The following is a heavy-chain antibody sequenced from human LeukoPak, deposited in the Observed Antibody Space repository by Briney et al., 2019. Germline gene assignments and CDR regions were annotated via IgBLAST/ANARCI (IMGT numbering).Heavy chain of an antibody. V-gene: IGHV4-30-2*01. J-gene: IGHJ3*01. D-gene: IGHD3-10*01. CDR3: ARPTHPTIMKYYRYAFDV. CDR2: VHHSGNN. Sequence: PSEALSVTCAVSGGSISSGGYYWSWIRQHPGKGLEWIAEVHHSGNNYYSPAVASRATISVNTYKNQISRKLGSVTAADTPVYYCARPTHPTIMKYYRYAFDVWGQGTKVTVSS. CDR1: GGSISSGGYY.